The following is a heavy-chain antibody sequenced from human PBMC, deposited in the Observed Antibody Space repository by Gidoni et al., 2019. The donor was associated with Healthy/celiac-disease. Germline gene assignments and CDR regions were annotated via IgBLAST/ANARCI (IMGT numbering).Heavy chain of an antibody. D-gene: IGHD1-26*01. CDR1: GGSFSGYY. V-gene: IGHV4-34*01. J-gene: IGHJ5*02. CDR3: ARYFSRRRWEPSGWFDP. Sequence: QVQLQQWGAGLLKPSETLYLTCAVYGGSFSGYYWSWIRQPPGKGLEWIGEINHSGSTNYNPSLKSRVTISVDTSKNQFSLKLSSVTAADTAVYYCARYFSRRRWEPSGWFDPWGQGTLVTVSS. CDR2: INHSGST.